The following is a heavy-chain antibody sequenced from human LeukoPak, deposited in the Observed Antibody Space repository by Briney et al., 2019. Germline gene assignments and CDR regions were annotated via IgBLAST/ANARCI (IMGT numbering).Heavy chain of an antibody. Sequence: GGSLRLSCAASGFTFSNYWMSWVRQAPDKGLEWVSTISGSGGGTYYADSVKGRFTISRDDSKNTLYLQMNSLRADDTAVYYCAKDLGRYRNNFFDYWGQGNLVTVSS. J-gene: IGHJ4*02. CDR1: GFTFSNYW. V-gene: IGHV3-23*01. D-gene: IGHD1-26*01. CDR3: AKDLGRYRNNFFDY. CDR2: ISGSGGGT.